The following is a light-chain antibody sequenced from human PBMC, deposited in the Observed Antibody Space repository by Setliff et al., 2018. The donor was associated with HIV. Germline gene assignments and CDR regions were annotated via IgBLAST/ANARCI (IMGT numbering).Light chain of an antibody. CDR1: SSDVGGYNY. V-gene: IGLV2-14*03. Sequence: QSVLTQPASVSGSPGQSITISCTGTSSDVGGYNYVSWYQQHPGKVPKLMIYDVTKRPSVSSNRFSGSRSGNTASLTISGLQAEDEADYYCSSFAGRLHVFGTGTKVTVL. J-gene: IGLJ1*01. CDR2: DVT. CDR3: SSFAGRLHV.